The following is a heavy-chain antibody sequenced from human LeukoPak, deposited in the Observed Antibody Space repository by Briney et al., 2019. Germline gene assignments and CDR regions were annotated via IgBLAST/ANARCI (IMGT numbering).Heavy chain of an antibody. V-gene: IGHV1-2*02. CDR1: GYTFTGYY. CDR3: ARDPDSSGYYVTDY. D-gene: IGHD3-22*01. J-gene: IGHJ4*02. CDR2: INPNSGGT. Sequence: ASVKVSCKASGYTFTGYYMHWVRQAPGQGLELMGWINPNSGGTNYAQKFQGRVTMTRDTSISTAYMELSRLRSDDTAVYYCARDPDSSGYYVTDYWGQGTLVTVSS.